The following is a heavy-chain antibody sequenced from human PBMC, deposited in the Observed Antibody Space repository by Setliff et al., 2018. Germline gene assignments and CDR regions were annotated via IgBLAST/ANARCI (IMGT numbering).Heavy chain of an antibody. CDR1: GMSITSYY. D-gene: IGHD3-16*01. CDR2: IYYTGST. Sequence: LSLTCSVSGMSITSYYWSWIRQSPGRGLEWIGDIYYTGSTTYSPSLKSRVTISPDTSKNQFHLTVNSVTAADTAAYYCARALRSPLGGTAFVPIHFDPWGQGILVTVSS. V-gene: IGHV4-59*01. CDR3: ARALRSPLGGTAFVPIHFDP. J-gene: IGHJ5*02.